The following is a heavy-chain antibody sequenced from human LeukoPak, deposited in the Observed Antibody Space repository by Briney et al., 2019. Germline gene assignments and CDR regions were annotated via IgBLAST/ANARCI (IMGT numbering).Heavy chain of an antibody. CDR2: ISGSGGST. CDR1: GFTFSSYA. V-gene: IGHV3-23*01. CDR3: AKEQITWGSGSYYKGDAFDI. J-gene: IGHJ3*02. D-gene: IGHD3-10*01. Sequence: PGGSLRLSCAASGFTFSSYAMSWVRQAPGKGLEWVSAISGSGGSTYYADSVKGRFTISRDNSKNTLYLQMNSLRAEDTAVYYCAKEQITWGSGSYYKGDAFDIWGQGTMVTVSS.